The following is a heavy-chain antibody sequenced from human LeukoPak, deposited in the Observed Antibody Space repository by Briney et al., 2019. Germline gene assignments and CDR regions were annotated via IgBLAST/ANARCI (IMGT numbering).Heavy chain of an antibody. CDR2: IYYIGTT. CDR1: GVSISSSY. Sequence: SETLSLTCTVSGVSISSSYWSWIRQSPGKGLELIGYIYYIGTTNYNPSLKNRVTTSLDTSKSQFSLKLSSMTPADTAVYYCARVVRLGYSDTSGPAFDTWGQGTMVTVSS. J-gene: IGHJ3*02. CDR3: ARVVRLGYSDTSGPAFDT. V-gene: IGHV4-59*01. D-gene: IGHD3-22*01.